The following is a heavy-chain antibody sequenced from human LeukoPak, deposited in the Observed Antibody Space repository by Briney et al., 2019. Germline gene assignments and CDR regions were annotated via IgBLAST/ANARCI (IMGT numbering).Heavy chain of an antibody. CDR3: ARARGVDY. CDR1: GFTFSSHT. J-gene: IGHJ4*02. CDR2: ISSSSNTI. V-gene: IGHV3-48*02. Sequence: PGGSLRLSCAASGFTFSSHTMNWVRQAPGKGLEWVSSISSSSNTIYYADSVTGRFTMSRDNAKNSLYLPMNSLRDEDTAVYYCARARGVDYWGQGTLVTVAS.